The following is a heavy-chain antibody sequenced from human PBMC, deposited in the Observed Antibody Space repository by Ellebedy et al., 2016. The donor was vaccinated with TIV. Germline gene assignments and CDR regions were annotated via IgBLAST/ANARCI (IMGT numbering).Heavy chain of an antibody. CDR3: ARGPWEMATNNWFDP. J-gene: IGHJ5*02. CDR1: GGTFSSYA. V-gene: IGHV1-69*13. Sequence: SVKVSXXASGGTFSSYAISWVRQAPGQGLEWMGGIIPIFGTANYAQKFQGRVTITADESTSTAYMELSSLRSEDTAVYYCARGPWEMATNNWFDPWGQGTLVTVSS. D-gene: IGHD5-24*01. CDR2: IIPIFGTA.